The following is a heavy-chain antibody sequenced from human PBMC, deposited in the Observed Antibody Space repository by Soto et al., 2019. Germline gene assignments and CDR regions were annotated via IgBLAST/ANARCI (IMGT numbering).Heavy chain of an antibody. J-gene: IGHJ4*02. CDR1: GFTFSNYA. Sequence: EVQLVESGGGLVQPGRSLRLSCAASGFTFSNYAMHWVRQAPGQGLEWVSLITWNSGSLSYAASVKGRFTLSRDNAKNSLYLDMNSLRAEDMALYYCANAFGSGSDRFDSWGQGTLVTVSS. V-gene: IGHV3-9*03. CDR3: ANAFGSGSDRFDS. D-gene: IGHD3-10*01. CDR2: ITWNSGSL.